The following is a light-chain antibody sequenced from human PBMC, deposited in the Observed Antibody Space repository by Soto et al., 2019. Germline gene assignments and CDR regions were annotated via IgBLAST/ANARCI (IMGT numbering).Light chain of an antibody. CDR2: AAS. CDR1: PIISSY. CDR3: QQIYTTPLT. Sequence: DIQMNQAPSSLSASVGDRVTITCRASPIISSYLNWYQQKPGTAPNLLIYAASTLQSGVPSRFSGSGSGTDFTLTIRSLQPEDFATYYCQQIYTTPLTFGGGTKVQLQ. V-gene: IGKV1-39*01. J-gene: IGKJ4*01.